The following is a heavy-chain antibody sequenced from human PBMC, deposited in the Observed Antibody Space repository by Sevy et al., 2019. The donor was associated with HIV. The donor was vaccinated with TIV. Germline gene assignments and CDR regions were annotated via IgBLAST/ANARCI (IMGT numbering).Heavy chain of an antibody. Sequence: GESLKISCAASTFTFHTYVMSWVHQAPEKGLEWVSTISASGGYTYYADSVKGRFTISRDNSKNTVYLQMNSLRDEDTAVYYCAKEDTSGYFWGQGTLVTVSS. CDR2: ISASGGYT. V-gene: IGHV3-23*01. J-gene: IGHJ4*02. CDR3: AKEDTSGYF. D-gene: IGHD3-22*01. CDR1: TFTFHTYV.